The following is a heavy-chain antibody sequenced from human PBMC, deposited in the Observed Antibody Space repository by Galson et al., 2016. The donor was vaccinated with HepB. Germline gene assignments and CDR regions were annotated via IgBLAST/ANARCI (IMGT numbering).Heavy chain of an antibody. Sequence: SLRLSCAASGFTFSSYALHWVRQAPGKGLECMAVISYDGINKYYADSVKGRFTISRDSSKNTLYLQMNSLRADDTAVYYCARDQIRNEKYTYGCLRYWGQGTLVTVSS. V-gene: IGHV3-30-3*01. CDR2: ISYDGINK. CDR3: ARDQIRNEKYTYGCLRY. D-gene: IGHD5-18*01. J-gene: IGHJ4*02. CDR1: GFTFSSYA.